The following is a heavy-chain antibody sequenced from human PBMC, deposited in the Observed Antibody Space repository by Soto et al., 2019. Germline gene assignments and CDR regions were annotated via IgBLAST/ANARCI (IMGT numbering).Heavy chain of an antibody. CDR3: ARVHWNDLFDGLDL. J-gene: IGHJ3*01. Sequence: QVQLVESGGGVVQPGTSLRLSCAASGFTFRSYGMHWVRQAPGKGLEWVAVISYDGSITYYVDSVKGRFTISRDNSRNTLFLQLNTLRPEDTAVYYCARVHWNDLFDGLDLWGQGTLVTVSS. CDR1: GFTFRSYG. D-gene: IGHD1-1*01. CDR2: ISYDGSIT. V-gene: IGHV3-30*03.